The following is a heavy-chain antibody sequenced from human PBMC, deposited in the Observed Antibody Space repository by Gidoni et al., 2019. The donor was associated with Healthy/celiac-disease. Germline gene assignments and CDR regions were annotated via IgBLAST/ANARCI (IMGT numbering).Heavy chain of an antibody. Sequence: QGLEWMGGIIPIFGTANYAQKFQGRVTITADESTSTAYMELSSLRSEDTAVYYCAKGMVHISAPYYYGMDVWGQGTTVTVSS. J-gene: IGHJ6*02. CDR2: IIPIFGTA. D-gene: IGHD2-21*01. V-gene: IGHV1-69*01. CDR3: AKGMVHISAPYYYGMDV.